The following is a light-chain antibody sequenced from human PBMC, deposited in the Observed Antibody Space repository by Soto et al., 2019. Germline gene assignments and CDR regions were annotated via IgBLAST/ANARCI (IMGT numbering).Light chain of an antibody. CDR3: QQYNNWPPGIT. CDR1: QDIAIY. CDR2: TAS. Sequence: IQLTQTPSSLSASFGDRVTFTCRASQDIAIYLAWYQQKPGEAPNLLIHTASTLHGGVPSRFSGSGSGKEFTLNISSLQSEDFAIYYCQQYNNWPPGITFGQGTRLEIK. J-gene: IGKJ5*01. V-gene: IGKV1-9*01.